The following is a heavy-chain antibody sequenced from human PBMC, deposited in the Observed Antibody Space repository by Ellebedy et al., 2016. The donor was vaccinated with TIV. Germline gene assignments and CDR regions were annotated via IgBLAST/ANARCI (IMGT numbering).Heavy chain of an antibody. J-gene: IGHJ4*02. Sequence: SGPTLVKPTQTLTLTCTFSGFSLSTSGMCVSWIRQPPGKALEWLARIDWDDDKYYSTSLKTRLTISKDTSKNQVVLTMTNMDPVDTATYYCARMADSGSYLEGHYFDYWGQGTLVTVSS. CDR2: IDWDDDK. V-gene: IGHV2-70*11. CDR3: ARMADSGSYLEGHYFDY. D-gene: IGHD1-26*01. CDR1: GFSLSTSGMC.